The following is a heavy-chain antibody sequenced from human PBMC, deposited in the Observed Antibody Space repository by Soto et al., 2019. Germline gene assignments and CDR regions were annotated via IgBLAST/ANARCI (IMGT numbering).Heavy chain of an antibody. Sequence: GGSLKISGKGSGYSFTSYWIWWVRQMPGKGLEWVGFIYTGDSDTRYSPSFQGQVTISADKSISTAYLQWSSLKASDTAMYYCARQSTDCRSTCSDEANYKYHGKYFWGQGSTVTVPS. D-gene: IGHD2-2*01. J-gene: IGHJ6*02. V-gene: IGHV5-51*01. CDR3: ARQSTDCRSTCSDEANYKYHGKYF. CDR1: GYSFTSYW. CDR2: IYTGDSDT.